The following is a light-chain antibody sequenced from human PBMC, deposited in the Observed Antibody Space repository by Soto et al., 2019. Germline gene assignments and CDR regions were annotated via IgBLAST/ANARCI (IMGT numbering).Light chain of an antibody. V-gene: IGKV3-11*01. CDR3: QQRSNWPRGT. CDR1: ESVSSSS. Sequence: EIVLTQSPGTLSLSPGERATLSCRASESVSSSSLAWYQQKPGQAPSLLIYDASNRATGIPARFSGSGSGTDFTLTISSLEPEDFAVYYCQQRSNWPRGTFGQGTKV. J-gene: IGKJ1*01. CDR2: DAS.